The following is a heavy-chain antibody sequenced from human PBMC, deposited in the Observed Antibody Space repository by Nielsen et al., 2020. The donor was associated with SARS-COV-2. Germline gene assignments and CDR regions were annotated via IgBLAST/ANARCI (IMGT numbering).Heavy chain of an antibody. CDR1: GFNFNNYG. V-gene: IGHV3-30*18. D-gene: IGHD3-3*02. Sequence: GGSLRLSCAASGFNFNNYGMHWVRQAPGKGLEWVAVISYEGSIKNYADSVKGRFTISRDSFQNTLYLQMNSLKVDDTAVYFCAKQGGVFHFRSSYYPAHWGQGTLVTVSS. CDR3: AKQGGVFHFRSSYYPAH. CDR2: ISYEGSIK. J-gene: IGHJ4*02.